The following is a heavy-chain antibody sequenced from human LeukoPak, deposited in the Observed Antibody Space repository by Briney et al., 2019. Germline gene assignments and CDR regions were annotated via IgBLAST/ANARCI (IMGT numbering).Heavy chain of an antibody. J-gene: IGHJ4*02. CDR1: GFTFSSYE. CDR2: ISSSGSTI. Sequence: PGGSLRLSCAASGFTFSSYEMNWVRQAPGKGLEWISYISSSGSTIYYADSVKGRFTISRDNAKNSLYLQMNSLRAEDTAVYYCARYTTAGYSSGWYGPSFDYWGQGTLVTVSS. CDR3: ARYTTAGYSSGWYGPSFDY. D-gene: IGHD6-19*01. V-gene: IGHV3-48*03.